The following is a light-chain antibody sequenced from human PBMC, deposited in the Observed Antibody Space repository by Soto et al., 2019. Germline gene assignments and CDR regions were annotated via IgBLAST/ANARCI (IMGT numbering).Light chain of an antibody. CDR2: DAS. V-gene: IGKV1D-13*01. CDR3: QQFNNYAWT. Sequence: AIQLTQSPSSLSASGGDRVTITCRASQGISSALAWYQQKPGKAPKLLIYDASSLESGVPSRFSGSGSGTDFTLTISSLQPEDFATYYCQQFNNYAWTFGQGTKVDIK. CDR1: QGISSA. J-gene: IGKJ1*01.